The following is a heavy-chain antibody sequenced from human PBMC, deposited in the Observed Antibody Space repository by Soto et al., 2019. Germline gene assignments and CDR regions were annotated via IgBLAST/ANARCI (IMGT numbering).Heavy chain of an antibody. CDR1: GVSITNTSYY. Sequence: QLQLQESGPGLVKPSETLSLTCTVSGVSITNTSYYWGWIRQPPGKGLEWIGTIYFSGSTFYNPSLKSRLTISVDTSKNQFSLRLSSVTAADTAVYYCARLGSYWGQGTLVAVSS. D-gene: IGHD3-10*01. J-gene: IGHJ4*02. CDR2: IYFSGST. V-gene: IGHV4-39*01. CDR3: ARLGSY.